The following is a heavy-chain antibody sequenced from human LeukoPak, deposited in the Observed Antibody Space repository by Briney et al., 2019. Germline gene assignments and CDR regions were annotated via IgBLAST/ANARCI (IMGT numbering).Heavy chain of an antibody. CDR2: ISPNTGDT. J-gene: IGHJ4*02. CDR1: GYTFTAYY. V-gene: IGHV1-2*02. D-gene: IGHD2-15*01. CDR3: ASYPRYVSTPPFDY. Sequence: ASVKVSCKASGYTFTAYYMHWVRQAPGQGPEWMGWISPNTGDTKYAQKFQGRVTMTRDTTISTAYLELSRLTSDDTAVYYCASYPRYVSTPPFDYWGQRTLVTVSS.